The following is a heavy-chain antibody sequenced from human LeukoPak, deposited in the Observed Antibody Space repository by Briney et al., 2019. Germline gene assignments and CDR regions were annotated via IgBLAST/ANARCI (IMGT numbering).Heavy chain of an antibody. V-gene: IGHV3-23*01. J-gene: IGHJ5*02. CDR3: AKDRLSTPTAPRFDP. CDR2: ISGGGGSI. D-gene: IGHD4-23*01. Sequence: GGSLRLSCAASGFTFSSYAMSWVRQAPGKGLEWVSVISGGGGSISYADSVKGRFTNSRDNSKNTLYLQMNSLRAEDTALYYCAKDRLSTPTAPRFDPWGQGTQVTVSS. CDR1: GFTFSSYA.